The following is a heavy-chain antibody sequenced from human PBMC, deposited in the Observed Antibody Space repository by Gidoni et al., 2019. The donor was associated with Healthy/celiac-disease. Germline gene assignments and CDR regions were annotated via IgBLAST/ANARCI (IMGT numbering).Heavy chain of an antibody. CDR2: ISYDGSNK. Sequence: QVQLVESGGGVVQPGRSLRLSCAASGFTFSSYGMHWVRQAPGKGLEWVAVISYDGSNKYYADSVKGRFTIPRDNSKNTLYLQMNSLRAEDTAVYYCAKEDDSGSYSEYFQHWGQGTLVTVSS. CDR1: GFTFSSYG. CDR3: AKEDDSGSYSEYFQH. D-gene: IGHD1-26*01. J-gene: IGHJ1*01. V-gene: IGHV3-30*18.